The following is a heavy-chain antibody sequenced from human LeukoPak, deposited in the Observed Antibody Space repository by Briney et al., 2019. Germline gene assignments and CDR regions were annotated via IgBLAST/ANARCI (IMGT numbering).Heavy chain of an antibody. J-gene: IGHJ4*02. V-gene: IGHV3-7*01. D-gene: IGHD2-2*02. CDR2: INQNGGEK. Sequence: GGSLRLSCAASGFTFSSHWMTWVRQAPGKGLEWVAYINQNGGEKYYMDSVKGRFTVSRDNAQNSLSLQMNSLRAEDTAVYHCSTGRSCATCYMPDYWGQGTLVTVSS. CDR1: GFTFSSHW. CDR3: STGRSCATCYMPDY.